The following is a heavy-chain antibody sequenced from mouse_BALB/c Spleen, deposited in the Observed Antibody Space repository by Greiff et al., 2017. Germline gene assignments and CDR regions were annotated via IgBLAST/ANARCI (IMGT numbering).Heavy chain of an antibody. CDR3: ARGGYDYDGGGFDY. J-gene: IGHJ2*01. Sequence: QVQLQQPGAELVMPGASVKMSCKASGYTFTDYWMHWVKQRPGQGLEWIGAIDTSDSYTSYNQKFKGKATLTVDESSSTAYMQLSSLTSEDSAVYYCARGGYDYDGGGFDYWGQGTTLTVSS. CDR2: IDTSDSYT. D-gene: IGHD2-4*01. V-gene: IGHV1-69*01. CDR1: GYTFTDYW.